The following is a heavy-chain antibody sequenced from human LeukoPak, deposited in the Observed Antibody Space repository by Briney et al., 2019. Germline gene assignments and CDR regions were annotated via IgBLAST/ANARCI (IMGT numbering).Heavy chain of an antibody. CDR2: ITGSSNNP. Sequence: GGSLRLSCAASGFTFSSYSMNWVRQAPGKGLEWVSSITGSSNNPNYADSVKGRFTISRDNSKSTLYLQMNSLRAEDTAVYYCARGPPTSLWYYYYYMDVWGKGTTVTVSS. CDR3: ARGPPTSLWYYYYYMDV. D-gene: IGHD2-21*01. J-gene: IGHJ6*03. V-gene: IGHV3-21*04. CDR1: GFTFSSYS.